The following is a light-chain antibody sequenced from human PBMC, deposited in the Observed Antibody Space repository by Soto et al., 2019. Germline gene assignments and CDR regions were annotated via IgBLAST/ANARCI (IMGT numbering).Light chain of an antibody. CDR1: QSVSSH. J-gene: IGKJ2*01. Sequence: EIVLTQSPATLSLSPGERATLSCRASQSVSSHLAWYQQKPGQAPRLLIYDASNRATGIPARFSGSGSGTDFTLTISSLEPEDFAVYYCQQRSNWPPDKYTFGQGTKLEI. CDR3: QQRSNWPPDKYT. CDR2: DAS. V-gene: IGKV3-11*01.